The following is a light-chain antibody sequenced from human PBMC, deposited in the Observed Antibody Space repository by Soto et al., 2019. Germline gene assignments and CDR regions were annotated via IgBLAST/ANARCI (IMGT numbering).Light chain of an antibody. CDR2: AAS. V-gene: IGKV1-17*01. J-gene: IGKJ2*01. Sequence: DIQMTQSPSSLSASVGDRVTITCRASQGISNLLGWFQHKPGKAPKRLIYAASSLQGGVPSRFSGSGSGTEFTLTLTGLQTEDFADYYCLQPNTSPYTFGQGTKLEIK. CDR1: QGISNL. CDR3: LQPNTSPYT.